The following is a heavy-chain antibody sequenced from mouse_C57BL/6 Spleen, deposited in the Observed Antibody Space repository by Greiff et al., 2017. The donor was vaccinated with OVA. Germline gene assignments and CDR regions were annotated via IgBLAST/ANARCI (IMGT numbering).Heavy chain of an antibody. D-gene: IGHD2-1*01. V-gene: IGHV1-85*01. Sequence: VQLQQSGPELVKPGASVKLSCKASGYTFTSYDINRGKQRPGQGLVWSGWFYPRDGSTKYNEQFKGKATLTVDTSSSTAYMELHSLTSEDSAVYFCAGNYEVYAMDYWGQGTSVTVSS. CDR2: FYPRDGST. J-gene: IGHJ4*01. CDR1: GYTFTSYD. CDR3: AGNYEVYAMDY.